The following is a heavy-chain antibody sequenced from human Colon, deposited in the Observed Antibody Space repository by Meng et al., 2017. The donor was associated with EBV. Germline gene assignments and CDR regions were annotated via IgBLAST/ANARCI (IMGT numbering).Heavy chain of an antibody. Sequence: QVQVQQWGAGLLKPLETLSLTCGVYGASFSGYYWCWIRQPPGKGREWIGEVNPSGSTNYSPSLKSRVTISVDTSKNQFSLRLNSVTAADTAVYYCARVGGLDGYRLGGDYWGQGALVTVSS. D-gene: IGHD5-24*01. CDR2: VNPSGST. V-gene: IGHV4-34*01. J-gene: IGHJ4*02. CDR3: ARVGGLDGYRLGGDY. CDR1: GASFSGYY.